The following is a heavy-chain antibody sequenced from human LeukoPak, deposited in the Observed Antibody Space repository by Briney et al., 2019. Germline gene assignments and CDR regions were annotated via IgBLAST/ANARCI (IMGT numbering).Heavy chain of an antibody. J-gene: IGHJ5*02. CDR1: GYILTELS. V-gene: IGHV1-69*05. Sequence: ASVKVSCKVSGYILTELSMHWVRQAPGQGLEWMGGIIPIFGTANYAQKFQGRVTITTGESTSTAYMELSSLRSEDTAVYYCASTRDYCSSTSCYTHWFDPWGQGTLVTVSS. CDR3: ASTRDYCSSTSCYTHWFDP. CDR2: IIPIFGTA. D-gene: IGHD2-2*02.